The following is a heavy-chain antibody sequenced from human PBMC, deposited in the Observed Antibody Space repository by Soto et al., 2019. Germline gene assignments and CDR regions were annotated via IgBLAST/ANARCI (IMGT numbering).Heavy chain of an antibody. CDR1: GFTLRSYW. CDR3: ARGVVVHHQPARGMDRFDP. CDR2: IDSDGRST. Sequence: EVRLVESGGGLVQPGGPLTLSCAVSGFTLRSYWMHWVRQAPGKGLEWVVRIDSDGRSTNNADSVKGRFTISRDNAKNIVFLQMNSLRAEDRAVYYCARGVVVHHQPARGMDRFDPWCQGTVVSVSS. D-gene: IGHD2-21*01. V-gene: IGHV3-74*01. J-gene: IGHJ5*02.